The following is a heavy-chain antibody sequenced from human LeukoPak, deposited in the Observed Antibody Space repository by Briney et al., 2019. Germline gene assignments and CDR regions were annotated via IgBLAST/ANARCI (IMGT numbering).Heavy chain of an antibody. D-gene: IGHD6-13*01. V-gene: IGHV4-59*01. Sequence: SETLSLTCTVSGGSISGYYWSWIRQPPGKGLEWIGYIFYSGSTNCNPSLKSRVTISVDTSKNHFSLKLSSVTAADTAIYYCARASSRGCSWLIDYWGQGTLVTVSS. J-gene: IGHJ4*02. CDR1: GGSISGYY. CDR3: ARASSRGCSWLIDY. CDR2: IFYSGST.